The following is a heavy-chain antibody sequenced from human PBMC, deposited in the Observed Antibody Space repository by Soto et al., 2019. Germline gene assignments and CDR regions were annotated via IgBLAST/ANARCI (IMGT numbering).Heavy chain of an antibody. Sequence: QVQLQESGPGLVKPSGTLSLTCAVSSGSSSGINCWGWFRKPPGKGLEWIGEIYHSGSTNYNPSLKSRVTISVDKSKNQFSLKLSSVTAADTAVYYCARVPRSEGAFDIWGQGTMVTVSS. V-gene: IGHV4-4*02. J-gene: IGHJ3*02. CDR3: ARVPRSEGAFDI. CDR2: IYHSGST. CDR1: SGSSSGINC.